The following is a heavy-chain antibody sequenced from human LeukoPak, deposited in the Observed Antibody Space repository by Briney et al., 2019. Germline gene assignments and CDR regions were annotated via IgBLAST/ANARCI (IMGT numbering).Heavy chain of an antibody. CDR1: GGSVRSGSYY. CDR3: ARGPYYYDSSGSIQDI. CDR2: IYYSGST. Sequence: SETLSLTCTVSGGSVRSGSYYWSWIRQPPGKGLEWIGYIYYSGSTNYNPSLKSRVTISVDTSKNQFSLKLSSVTAADTAVYYCARGPYYYDSSGSIQDIWGQGTMVTVSS. D-gene: IGHD3-22*01. V-gene: IGHV4-61*01. J-gene: IGHJ3*02.